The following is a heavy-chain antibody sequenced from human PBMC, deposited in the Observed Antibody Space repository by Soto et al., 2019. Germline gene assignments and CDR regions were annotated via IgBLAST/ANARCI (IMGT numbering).Heavy chain of an antibody. CDR1: GHSITSHY. J-gene: IGHJ3*02. CDR3: ARSAYYGMADI. V-gene: IGHV1-69*02. D-gene: IGHD3-3*01. Sequence: SLKVYCKSSGHSITSHYMHWVRQAPGQGLEWMGRIIPILGIANYAQKFQGRVTITADKSTSTAYMELSSLRSEDTAVYYCARSAYYGMADIWGQGTMVTVSS. CDR2: IIPILGIA.